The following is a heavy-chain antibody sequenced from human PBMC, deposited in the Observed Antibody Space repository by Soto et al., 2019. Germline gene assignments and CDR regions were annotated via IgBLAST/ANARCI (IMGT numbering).Heavy chain of an antibody. CDR2: IYYSGTT. D-gene: IGHD3-3*01. Sequence: SDTLYLTFAVSGYAIRSSNWRGWFRQPPGKGLEWIGYIYYSGTTYYNPSLKSRVTMSVDTSKNQFSLKLTSVTAVDTAVYYCARGQTYDYDFWSCDDAFDIWGQGTMVS. CDR1: GYAIRSSNW. V-gene: IGHV4-28*03. J-gene: IGHJ3*02. CDR3: ARGQTYDYDFWSCDDAFDI.